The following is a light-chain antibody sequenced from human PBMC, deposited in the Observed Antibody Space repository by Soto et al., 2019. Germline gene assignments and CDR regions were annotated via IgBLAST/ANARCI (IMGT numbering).Light chain of an antibody. V-gene: IGLV1-51*02. CDR1: SSNIGNNY. J-gene: IGLJ3*02. Sequence: QSVLTQPPSVSATPGQKVTISCSGSSSNIGNNYVSWYQQLPGTDPKLLIYENHKRASGIPGRFSGSKSGTSATLGVSGLQTGDEGDYYCATRDSSLSAGVFGGGTKVTVL. CDR3: ATRDSSLSAGV. CDR2: ENH.